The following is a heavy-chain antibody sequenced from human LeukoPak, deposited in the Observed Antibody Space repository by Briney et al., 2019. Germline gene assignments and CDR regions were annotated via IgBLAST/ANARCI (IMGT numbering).Heavy chain of an antibody. CDR1: GVSISSGSNY. CDR2: IYSSGST. V-gene: IGHV4-39*07. D-gene: IGHD2/OR15-2a*01. Sequence: PSETLSLTCSVSGVSISSGSNYWGWIRQPPGKTLEWIGSIYSSGSTYYNPSLKSRVIILIDTAKNHFSLNLSSVTAADTAVYYCFGANIIGPIKSFDIWGQGTMVTVSS. CDR3: FGANIIGPIKSFDI. J-gene: IGHJ3*02.